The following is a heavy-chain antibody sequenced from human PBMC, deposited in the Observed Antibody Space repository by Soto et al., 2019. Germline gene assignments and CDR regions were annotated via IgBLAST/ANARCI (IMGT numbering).Heavy chain of an antibody. CDR2: ISGSGGST. Sequence: QPGGSLRLSCAASGFTFSSYAMSWVRQAPGKGLEWVSAISGSGGSTYYADSVKGRFTISRDNSKNTLYLQMNSLRAEDTAVYYCAKGYFRTPDLARGSFYFDYWGQGTLVTVSS. J-gene: IGHJ4*02. D-gene: IGHD1-26*01. CDR3: AKGYFRTPDLARGSFYFDY. CDR1: GFTFSSYA. V-gene: IGHV3-23*01.